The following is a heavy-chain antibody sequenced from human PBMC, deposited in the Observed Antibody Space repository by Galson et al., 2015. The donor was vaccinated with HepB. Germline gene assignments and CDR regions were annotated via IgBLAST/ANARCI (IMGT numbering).Heavy chain of an antibody. V-gene: IGHV3-23*01. CDR1: GFAFDTHA. D-gene: IGHD5-18*01. J-gene: IGHJ5*01. CDR2: ISGNGGST. Sequence: SLRLSCAASGFAFDTHAMSWVRQAPGRGLEWISGISGNGGSTFYADSVKGRFTVSRDNSNNMLYLQTNSLRAEDAGLYFCAKGYGLFDSWGQGILVTVSS. CDR3: AKGYGLFDS.